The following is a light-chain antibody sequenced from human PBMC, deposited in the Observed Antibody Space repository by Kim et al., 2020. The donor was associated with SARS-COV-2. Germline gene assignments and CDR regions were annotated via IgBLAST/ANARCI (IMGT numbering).Light chain of an antibody. J-gene: IGKJ4*02. CDR2: NAT. CDR1: QSVRSN. CDR3: QQYENWPLT. Sequence: VFPGERATLSCWASQSVRSNLAWYRQKPGQTLTLLIYNATPRATGIPARISGSGSETEFTHTISSLQSEDFVVYYCQQYENWPLTFGGGTKVDIK. V-gene: IGKV3-15*01.